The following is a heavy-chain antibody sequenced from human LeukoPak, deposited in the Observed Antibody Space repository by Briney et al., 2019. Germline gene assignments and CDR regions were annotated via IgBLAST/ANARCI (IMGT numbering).Heavy chain of an antibody. CDR1: RYTFTSYY. D-gene: IGHD2-15*01. CDR3: ARDPGIYCSGGSCTVFDY. V-gene: IGHV1-46*01. J-gene: IGHJ4*02. CDR2: INPSGGST. Sequence: RASVKVFCKASRYTFTSYYMHWVRQATGQGLEWMGIINPSGGSTSYAQKFQGRVTMTRDMSTSTVYMELSSLRSEDTAVYYCARDPGIYCSGGSCTVFDYWGQGTLVTVSS.